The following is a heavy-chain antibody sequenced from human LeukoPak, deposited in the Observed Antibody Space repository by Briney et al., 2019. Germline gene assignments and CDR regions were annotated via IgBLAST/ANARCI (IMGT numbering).Heavy chain of an antibody. CDR2: INGDGSTT. CDR3: AKTYYDILTGYYKRDYFDY. CDR1: GFTFRTYW. Sequence: PGGSLRLSCAASGFTFRTYWMHWVRQVAGKGLVWVSRINGDGSTTTYADSVKGRFTISRDNAKNTLYLQMNSLRAEDTAVYYCAKTYYDILTGYYKRDYFDYWGQGTLVTVSS. D-gene: IGHD3-9*01. V-gene: IGHV3-74*01. J-gene: IGHJ4*02.